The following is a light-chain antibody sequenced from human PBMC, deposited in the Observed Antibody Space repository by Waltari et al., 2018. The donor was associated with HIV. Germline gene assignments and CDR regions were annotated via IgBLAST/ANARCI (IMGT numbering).Light chain of an antibody. CDR2: DND. J-gene: IGLJ2*01. Sequence: QSVLTQPPSVSAAPGQKVTISCSGSSSNIGKSYVSWYQQVPETAPKLLIDDNDKRPSGIPDRISGSKSGTSATLGITGLQTGDEADYYCGTWDSSLSAMVFGGGTKLTVL. CDR1: SSNIGKSY. CDR3: GTWDSSLSAMV. V-gene: IGLV1-51*01.